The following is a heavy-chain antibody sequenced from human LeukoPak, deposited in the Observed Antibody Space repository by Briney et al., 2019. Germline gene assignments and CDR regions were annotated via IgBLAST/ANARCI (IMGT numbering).Heavy chain of an antibody. CDR2: ISSSSSYI. V-gene: IGHV3-21*01. J-gene: IGHJ6*02. CDR1: GFTFSSYS. Sequence: GGSLTLSCPASGFTFSSYSMNWVRQAPGKGLEWVSSISSSSSYIYYADSVKGRFTISRDNAKNSLYLQMNSLRAEDTSAYYCARDSSGWHYYYYGMDVWGQGTTVTVSS. D-gene: IGHD6-19*01. CDR3: ARDSSGWHYYYYGMDV.